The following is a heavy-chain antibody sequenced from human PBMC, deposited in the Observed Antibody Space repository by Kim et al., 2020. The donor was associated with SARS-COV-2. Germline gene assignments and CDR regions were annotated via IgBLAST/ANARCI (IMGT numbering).Heavy chain of an antibody. V-gene: IGHV1-18*04. J-gene: IGHJ4*02. CDR3: ASRIYDSSGYYPLGY. CDR2: ISAYNGNT. CDR1: GYTFTSYG. Sequence: ASVKVSCKASGYTFTSYGISWVRQAPGQGLEWMGWISAYNGNTNYAQKLQGRVTMTTDTSTSTAYMELRSLRSDDTAVYYRASRIYDSSGYYPLGYWGQGTLVTVSS. D-gene: IGHD3-22*01.